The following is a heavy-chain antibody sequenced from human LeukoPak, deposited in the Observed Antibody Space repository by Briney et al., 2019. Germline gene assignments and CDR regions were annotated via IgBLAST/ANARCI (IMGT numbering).Heavy chain of an antibody. CDR2: ISGSGGST. D-gene: IGHD3-10*01. CDR1: GFTFDDYA. J-gene: IGHJ4*02. V-gene: IGHV3-23*01. CDR3: AKNRMYGSGSYPDY. Sequence: GRSLRLSCAGSGFTFDDYAMHWVRQAPGKGLEWVSAISGSGGSTYYADSVKGRFTIPRDNSKNTLYLQMNSLRAEDTAVYYCAKNRMYGSGSYPDYWGQGTLVTVSS.